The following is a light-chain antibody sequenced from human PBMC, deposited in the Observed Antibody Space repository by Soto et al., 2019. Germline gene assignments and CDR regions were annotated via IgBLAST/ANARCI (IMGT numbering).Light chain of an antibody. Sequence: QSVLTQPPSASGTPGQRVTISCSGSSSNIASNTVNWYQQLPGTAPKLLIYNNNHRPSGVLDRFSGSKSGTSASLAISGLQSEDGADYYCAAWDDSLNGPLFGGGTKLTV. V-gene: IGLV1-44*01. J-gene: IGLJ2*01. CDR2: NNN. CDR1: SSNIASNT. CDR3: AAWDDSLNGPL.